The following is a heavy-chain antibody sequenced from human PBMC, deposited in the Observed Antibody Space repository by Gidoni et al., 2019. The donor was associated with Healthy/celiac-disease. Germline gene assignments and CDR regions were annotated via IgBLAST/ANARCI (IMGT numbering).Heavy chain of an antibody. D-gene: IGHD2-2*01. J-gene: IGHJ6*02. V-gene: IGHV3-7*03. CDR3: ARSFGCSSTSCYYYYYGMDV. Sequence: EVQLVESGGGLVQPGVSLRLSCADAGFTFSSYSLIWVRQAPGKGLEGVANIKQDGSEKDYVDSVKGRFTISRDNAKNSLYLQMNSLRAEDTAVYYCARSFGCSSTSCYYYYYGMDVWGQGTTVTVSS. CDR2: IKQDGSEK. CDR1: GFTFSSYS.